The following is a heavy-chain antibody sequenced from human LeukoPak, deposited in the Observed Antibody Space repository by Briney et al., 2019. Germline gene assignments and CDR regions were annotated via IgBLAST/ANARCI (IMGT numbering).Heavy chain of an antibody. CDR3: AGANSGWYFTSFAY. V-gene: IGHV4-39*01. J-gene: IGHJ4*02. CDR1: GGSISDSNYY. Sequence: SETLSLTCTVSGGSISDSNYYWGWIRQPPGRGLEWIANIYYSGSAYYSPSLKSRVTVSIDTSKNQFSLKLNSVTAADTAVYYCAGANSGWYFTSFAYWGQGTLVTVSS. CDR2: IYYSGSA. D-gene: IGHD6-19*01.